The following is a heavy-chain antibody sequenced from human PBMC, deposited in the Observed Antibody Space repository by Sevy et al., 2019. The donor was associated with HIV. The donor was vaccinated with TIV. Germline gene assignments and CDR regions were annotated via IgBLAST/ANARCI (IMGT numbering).Heavy chain of an antibody. D-gene: IGHD3-10*01. J-gene: IGHJ6*02. CDR2: IYTSGST. CDR3: ARDQEWIWFGESGLYGMDV. CDR1: GGSISSYY. Sequence: SETLSLTCTVSGGSISSYYWSWIRQPAGKGLEWIGRIYTSGSTNYNPSLKSRVTMSVDTSKNQFSLKLSSVTAADTAVYYCARDQEWIWFGESGLYGMDVWGQGTTVTVSS. V-gene: IGHV4-4*07.